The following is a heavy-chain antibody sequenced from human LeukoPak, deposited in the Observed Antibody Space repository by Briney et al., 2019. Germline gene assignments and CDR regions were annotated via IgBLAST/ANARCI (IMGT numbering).Heavy chain of an antibody. CDR3: ARDSPGVGAAFDI. J-gene: IGHJ3*02. Sequence: GASVKVSCKVSGYTLTELSMHWVRQAPGKGLEWMGGFDPEDGETIYAQKFQGRVTMTRDTSISTAYMELSRLRSDDTAVYYCARDSPGVGAAFDIWGQGTMVTVSS. V-gene: IGHV1-24*01. CDR2: FDPEDGET. CDR1: GYTLTELS. D-gene: IGHD3-3*01.